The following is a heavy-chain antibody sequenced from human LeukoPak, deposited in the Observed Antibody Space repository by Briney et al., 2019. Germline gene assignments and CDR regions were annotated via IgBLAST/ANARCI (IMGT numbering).Heavy chain of an antibody. Sequence: VASVKVSCKASGYTFTSYGISWVRQAPGQGLEWMGWISAYNGNTNYAQKLQGRVTMTTDTSTSTAYMELRSLRSDDTAVYYCARDIVVVPAAMKTVRYYYYGMDVWGQGTTVTVSS. CDR1: GYTFTSYG. V-gene: IGHV1-18*01. CDR2: ISAYNGNT. J-gene: IGHJ6*02. CDR3: ARDIVVVPAAMKTVRYYYYGMDV. D-gene: IGHD2-2*01.